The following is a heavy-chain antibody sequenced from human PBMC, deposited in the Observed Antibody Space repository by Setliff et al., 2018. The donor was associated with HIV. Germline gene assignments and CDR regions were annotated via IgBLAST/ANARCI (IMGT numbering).Heavy chain of an antibody. CDR2: VFYTGFA. D-gene: IGHD5-12*01. Sequence: SETLSLTCTVSGDSIRGYYWSWIRQPPGKGLKWMGYVFYTGFAAYNPSLKSRLTISVDTSKSQFSLTLTSVTAADTAVYYCARQMPIPGIAITPVDYWGQGALVTVSS. CDR3: ARQMPIPGIAITPVDY. J-gene: IGHJ4*02. CDR1: GDSIRGYY. V-gene: IGHV4-59*08.